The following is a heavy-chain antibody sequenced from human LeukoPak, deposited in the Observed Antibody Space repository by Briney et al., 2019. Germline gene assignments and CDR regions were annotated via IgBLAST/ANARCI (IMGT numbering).Heavy chain of an antibody. J-gene: IGHJ4*02. D-gene: IGHD1-26*01. Sequence: GASVTVSCKASGGTFSSYAMHWVRQAPGQRLEWMGWINAGNGNTKYSQEFQGRVTITRDTSASTAYMELSSLRSEDMAVYYCAREGGSYYEYYFDYWGQGTLVTVSS. CDR1: GGTFSSYA. CDR3: AREGGSYYEYYFDY. CDR2: INAGNGNT. V-gene: IGHV1-3*03.